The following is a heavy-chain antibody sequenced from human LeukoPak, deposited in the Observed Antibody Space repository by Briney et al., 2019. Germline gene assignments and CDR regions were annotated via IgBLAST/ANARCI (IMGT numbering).Heavy chain of an antibody. J-gene: IGHJ4*02. CDR1: GFTFSNYW. CDR2: ISYDGSNK. CDR3: ARVAVAGIPEYYFDY. V-gene: IGHV3-30*03. Sequence: QAGGSLRLSCAASGFTFSNYWMHWVRQAPGKGLEWVAIISYDGSNKYYADSVKGRFTISRDNSKNTLYLQMNSLRAEDTAMYYCARVAVAGIPEYYFDYWGQGTLVTVSS. D-gene: IGHD6-19*01.